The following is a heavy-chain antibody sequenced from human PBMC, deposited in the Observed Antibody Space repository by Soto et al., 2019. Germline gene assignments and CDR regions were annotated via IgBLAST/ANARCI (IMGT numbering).Heavy chain of an antibody. Sequence: QVQLQESGPGLVKPSETLSLTCTVSGGSISSYYWSWIRQPPGKGLEWIGYIYYSGSTNYNPPLRSRVTKSVNTPKNHSPRRRGSVPAPDTAGYYGARSNGRSGGKGTRVPVSP. J-gene: IGHJ4*02. D-gene: IGHD2-8*01. CDR1: GGSISSYY. V-gene: IGHV4-59*01. CDR2: IYYSGST. CDR3: ARSNGRS.